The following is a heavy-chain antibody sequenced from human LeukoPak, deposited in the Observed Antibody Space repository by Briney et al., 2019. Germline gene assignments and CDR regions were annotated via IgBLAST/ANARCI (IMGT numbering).Heavy chain of an antibody. CDR2: INPNSGGT. CDR1: GYTFTSYG. V-gene: IGHV1-2*02. J-gene: IGHJ4*02. CDR3: ARAFYDILTGYATPIGY. Sequence: ASVKVSCKASGYTFTSYGISWVRQAPGQGLEWMGWINPNSGGTNYAQKFQGRVTMTRDTSISTAHMELSRLRSDDTAVYYCARAFYDILTGYATPIGYWGQGTLVTVSS. D-gene: IGHD3-9*01.